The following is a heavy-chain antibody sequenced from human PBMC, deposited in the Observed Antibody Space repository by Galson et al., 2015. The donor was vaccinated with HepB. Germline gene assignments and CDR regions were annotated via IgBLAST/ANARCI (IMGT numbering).Heavy chain of an antibody. CDR2: IWHDGSSK. CDR1: GFAFDIYG. J-gene: IGHJ3*01. CDR3: ARKSGYSGDAFDV. V-gene: IGHV3-33*01. Sequence: SLRLSCAPSGFAFDIYGMTWVRQAPGKGLEWVAIIWHDGSSKYYADSVKGRFTVSRDNSKNTLYLHMNSLRVEDTALYYCARKSGYSGDAFDVWGQGTMVTVFS. D-gene: IGHD4-11*01.